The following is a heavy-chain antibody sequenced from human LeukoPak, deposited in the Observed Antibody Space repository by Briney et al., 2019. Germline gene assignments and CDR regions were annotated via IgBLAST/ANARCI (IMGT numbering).Heavy chain of an antibody. Sequence: PSETLSLTCPVSGDSIRSGPSYWGWIRQSPGKGLEWIGGISLMGNTYFRPSLRSRVTISVDTSKSQFSLKLSSVTAANTALYFCARQVSVSGLSLPDYWGQGTLVTVSS. CDR2: ISLMGNT. D-gene: IGHD3-10*01. V-gene: IGHV4-39*01. CDR1: GDSIRSGPSY. CDR3: ARQVSVSGLSLPDY. J-gene: IGHJ4*02.